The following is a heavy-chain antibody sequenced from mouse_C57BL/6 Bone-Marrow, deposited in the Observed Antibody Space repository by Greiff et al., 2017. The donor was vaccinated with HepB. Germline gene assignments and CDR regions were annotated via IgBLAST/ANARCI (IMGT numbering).Heavy chain of an antibody. CDR3: AVYGPSGGRFAY. J-gene: IGHJ3*01. CDR2: INPSTGGT. CDR1: GYSFTGYY. D-gene: IGHD1-2*01. Sequence: EVQLQQSGPELVKPGASVKISCKASGYSFTGYYMNWVKQSPEKGLEWIGEINPSTGGTTYNQKFKAKATLTVDKSSSTAYMQLKSMTAEDSAVYYGAVYGPSGGRFAYWGQGTLVTVSS. V-gene: IGHV1-42*01.